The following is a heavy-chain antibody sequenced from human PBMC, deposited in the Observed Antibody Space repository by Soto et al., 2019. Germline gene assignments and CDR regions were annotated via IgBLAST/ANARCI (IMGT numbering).Heavy chain of an antibody. Sequence: GGSVGLSCAASGFSFDGYAMHWVRQAPGKGLEWVSGISWNSGSIGYADSVKGRFTISRDNAKNSLYLQMNSLRAEDTALYYCAKDTYSSGLDYWGQGTLVTVSS. CDR1: GFSFDGYA. D-gene: IGHD6-19*01. V-gene: IGHV3-9*01. CDR3: AKDTYSSGLDY. J-gene: IGHJ4*02. CDR2: ISWNSGSI.